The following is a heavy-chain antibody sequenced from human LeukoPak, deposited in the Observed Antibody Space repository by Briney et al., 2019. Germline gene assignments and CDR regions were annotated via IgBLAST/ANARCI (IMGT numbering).Heavy chain of an antibody. Sequence: GSLRLSCAASGFTFSSYAMHWVRQAPGKGLEWVAVISYDGSNKYYADSVKGRFTISRNNSKNTLYLQMNSLRAEDTAVYYCASTAIAVDPALDYWGQGTLVTVSS. CDR3: ASTAIAVDPALDY. CDR1: GFTFSSYA. CDR2: ISYDGSNK. V-gene: IGHV3-30-3*01. D-gene: IGHD2-2*01. J-gene: IGHJ4*02.